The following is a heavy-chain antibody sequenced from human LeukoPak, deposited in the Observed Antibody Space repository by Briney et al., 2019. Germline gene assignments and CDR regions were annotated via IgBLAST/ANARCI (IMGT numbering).Heavy chain of an antibody. D-gene: IGHD2-15*01. CDR3: ASVDCTGGSCFSGFDC. CDR2: IWYDGSNK. Sequence: GGSLRLSCAASGFTFSSYGMHWVRQAPGKGLEWVAVIWYDGSNKYYADSVKGRFTISRDNSKNTLYLQMNSLRAEDTAVYYCASVDCTGGSCFSGFDCWGQGTLLTVSS. CDR1: GFTFSSYG. J-gene: IGHJ4*02. V-gene: IGHV3-33*01.